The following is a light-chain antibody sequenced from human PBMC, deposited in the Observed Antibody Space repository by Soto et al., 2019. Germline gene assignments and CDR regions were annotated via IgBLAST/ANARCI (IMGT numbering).Light chain of an antibody. V-gene: IGLV2-14*01. CDR2: DVT. Sequence: QSALTQPASVSGSPGQSITISCTGTSSDVGGYHYVSWYQQHPGKAPKVMIYDVTDRPLGVSNRFSGSKSGDTASLTISGLQAEDEADYYCSSYTSSSTLVFGGGTKLTVL. J-gene: IGLJ2*01. CDR1: SSDVGGYHY. CDR3: SSYTSSSTLV.